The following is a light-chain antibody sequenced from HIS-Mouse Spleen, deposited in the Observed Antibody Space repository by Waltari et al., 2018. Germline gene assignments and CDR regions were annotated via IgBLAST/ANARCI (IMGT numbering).Light chain of an antibody. CDR3: YSTDSSGNHRV. J-gene: IGLJ2*01. CDR1: ALPKKY. Sequence: SYELTQPPSVSVSPGQTARITCSGHALPKKYAYWYQQKYGQAPVLAIYEDSKRPSGIPERFSGSSSGTMATLTISGAQVEDEADYYCYSTDSSGNHRVFGGGTKLTVL. CDR2: EDS. V-gene: IGLV3-10*01.